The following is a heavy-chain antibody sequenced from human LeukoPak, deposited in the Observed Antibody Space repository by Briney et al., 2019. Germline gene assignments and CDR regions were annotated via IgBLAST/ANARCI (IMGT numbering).Heavy chain of an antibody. Sequence: ASVNVSCKASGDTFTGYYIHWVRQAPGQGLEWMGRIKPNRGGTNYAQKFQGRVTMTSDTSISTGYIQLSRLTSDDTAVYYCAQAAAGPFDYWGQGTLVTVSS. D-gene: IGHD6-13*01. CDR2: IKPNRGGT. J-gene: IGHJ4*02. V-gene: IGHV1-2*06. CDR3: AQAAAGPFDY. CDR1: GDTFTGYY.